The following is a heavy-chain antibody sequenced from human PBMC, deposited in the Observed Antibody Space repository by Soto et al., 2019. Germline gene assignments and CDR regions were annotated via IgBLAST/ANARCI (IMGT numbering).Heavy chain of an antibody. J-gene: IGHJ4*02. V-gene: IGHV1-46*01. Sequence: GASVKVSCKASGYTFTSYYMHWVRQAPGQGLEWMGIINPSGGSTSYAQKFQGRVTMTRDTSTSTVYMELSSLRSEDTAVYCCARSDRSYYFDYWGQGTLVTVSS. CDR2: INPSGGST. CDR3: ARSDRSYYFDY. CDR1: GYTFTSYY.